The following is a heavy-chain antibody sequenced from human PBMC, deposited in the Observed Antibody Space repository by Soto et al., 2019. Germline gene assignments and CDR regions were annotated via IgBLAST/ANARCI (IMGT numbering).Heavy chain of an antibody. V-gene: IGHV4-39*01. CDR3: SRGPCQHWLVLQVEWCNFDY. Sequence: PSETLSLTCPVPGGSISSSSYYWGWIRQPPGKGLEWIGSIYYSGSTYYNPSLKSRVTISVDTSKNQFSLKLSSVTAADTAVYYCSRGPCQHWLVLQVEWCNFDYWGQGTLFTVSS. CDR1: GGSISSSSYY. J-gene: IGHJ4*02. CDR2: IYYSGST. D-gene: IGHD6-19*01.